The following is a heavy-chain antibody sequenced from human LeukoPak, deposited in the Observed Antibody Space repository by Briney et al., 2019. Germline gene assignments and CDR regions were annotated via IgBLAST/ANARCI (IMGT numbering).Heavy chain of an antibody. CDR3: ARREVVAASHDY. D-gene: IGHD2-15*01. Sequence: PSETLSLTCTVSGGSISSSSYYWGWIRQPPGKGLEWIGSIYYSGSTYYNPSLKSRVTISVDTSKNQFSLKLSSVTAADTAAYYCARREVVAASHDYWGQGTLVTVSS. CDR1: GGSISSSSYY. CDR2: IYYSGST. V-gene: IGHV4-39*01. J-gene: IGHJ4*02.